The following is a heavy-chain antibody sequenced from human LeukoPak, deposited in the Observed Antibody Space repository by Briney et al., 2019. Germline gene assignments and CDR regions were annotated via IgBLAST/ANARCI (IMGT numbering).Heavy chain of an antibody. Sequence: GGSLRLSCAASGFSLSTHGMHWVRQAPGKGLEWVAGMWHDGTREDYADSVKGRFTISRDLPKNTLNLQMNSLRVEDTAMFYRARDLSYGSLDYRGQGTLVTVSS. CDR1: GFSLSTHG. J-gene: IGHJ4*02. D-gene: IGHD1-26*01. CDR2: MWHDGTRE. CDR3: ARDLSYGSLDY. V-gene: IGHV3-33*01.